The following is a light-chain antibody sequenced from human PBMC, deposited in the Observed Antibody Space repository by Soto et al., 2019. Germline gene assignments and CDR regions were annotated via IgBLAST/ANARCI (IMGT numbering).Light chain of an antibody. V-gene: IGKV3-11*01. CDR1: QSVSDY. Sequence: EIVLTQSPVTLSLFPGERATLSCRASQSVSDYLAWYQLKPGQAPRLLIYDASNRAPGIPARFSGSGSGTDFTLTISSLEPEDSALYYCQQRSNWPIFTFGHGTQLEIK. J-gene: IGKJ5*01. CDR2: DAS. CDR3: QQRSNWPIFT.